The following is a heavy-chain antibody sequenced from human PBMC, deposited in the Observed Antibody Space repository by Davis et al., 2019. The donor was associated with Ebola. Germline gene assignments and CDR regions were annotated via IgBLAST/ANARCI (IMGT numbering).Heavy chain of an antibody. Sequence: GSLRLSCTVSGGSINNYFWSWIRQPPGKGLEWIGNIHYLGNTNYNPSLKSRVTMLVDTSKNQFSLKLTSVTAADTAVYYCATQYSNGWFDAWGQGTLVTVSS. CDR1: GGSINNYF. CDR3: ATQYSNGWFDA. J-gene: IGHJ5*02. D-gene: IGHD4-11*01. CDR2: IHYLGNT. V-gene: IGHV4-59*03.